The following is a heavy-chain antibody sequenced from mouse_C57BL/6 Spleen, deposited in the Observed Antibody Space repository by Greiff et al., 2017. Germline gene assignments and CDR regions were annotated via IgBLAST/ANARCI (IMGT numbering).Heavy chain of an antibody. J-gene: IGHJ3*01. V-gene: IGHV1-54*01. CDR1: GYAFTNYL. D-gene: IGHD2-13*01. CDR3: ARGVLSGERAFAY. CDR2: IIPGSGGT. Sequence: VQLQQSGAELVRPGTSVKVSCKASGYAFTNYLIAWVKQRPGQGLGWIGVIIPGSGGTNYNEKLKGKATLTSDKSSSPAYMQLSSLTSEDYAFAFCARGVLSGERAFAYWGQGTLVTVSA.